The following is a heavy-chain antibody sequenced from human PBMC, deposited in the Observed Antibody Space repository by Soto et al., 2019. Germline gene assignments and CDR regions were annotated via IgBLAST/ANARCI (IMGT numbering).Heavy chain of an antibody. J-gene: IGHJ3*02. Sequence: ASVKVSCKASGYTFTSYAMHWVRQAPGQRLEWMGWINAGNGNTKYSQKFQGRVTITRDKSASTAYMELSSLRSEDTAVYYCARDNAKGVITFGGVIVKVGFDIWGQGTMVTVSS. V-gene: IGHV1-3*01. CDR2: INAGNGNT. CDR1: GYTFTSYA. CDR3: ARDNAKGVITFGGVIVKVGFDI. D-gene: IGHD3-16*02.